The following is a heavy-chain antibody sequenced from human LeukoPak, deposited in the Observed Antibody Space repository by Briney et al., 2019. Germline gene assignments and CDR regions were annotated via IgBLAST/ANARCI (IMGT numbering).Heavy chain of an antibody. CDR2: INPNSDDT. Sequence: GASVKVSCKASRYTLTDYYMHWVGQAPRQGGEWMGWINPNSDDTNYAQKLQGRVTTTRDTSVSTAYMELSSLRSDDTAVYYCARDLRGYSYGGGGDYWGQGTLVTICS. CDR1: RYTLTDYY. V-gene: IGHV1-2*02. D-gene: IGHD5-18*01. CDR3: ARDLRGYSYGGGGDY. J-gene: IGHJ4*02.